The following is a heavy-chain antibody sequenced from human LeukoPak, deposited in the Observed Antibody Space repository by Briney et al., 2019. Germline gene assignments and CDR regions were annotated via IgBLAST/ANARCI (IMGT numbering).Heavy chain of an antibody. J-gene: IGHJ4*02. Sequence: SETLSLTCTVSGGSISSSSYYWGWICQPPGKGLEWIGSIYYSGSTYYNPSLKSRVTISVDTSKNQFSLKLSSVTAADTAVYYCATTYSSSPDYWGQGTLVTVSS. CDR1: GGSISSSSYY. V-gene: IGHV4-39*01. D-gene: IGHD6-6*01. CDR2: IYYSGST. CDR3: ATTYSSSPDY.